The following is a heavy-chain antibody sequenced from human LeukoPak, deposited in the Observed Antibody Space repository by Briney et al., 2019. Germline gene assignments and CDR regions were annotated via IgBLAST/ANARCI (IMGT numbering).Heavy chain of an antibody. V-gene: IGHV1-69*04. CDR3: AREPNYDILTGYRPRGHGNYYYGMDV. J-gene: IGHJ6*02. CDR2: IIPILGIA. D-gene: IGHD3-9*01. CDR1: GGTFSSYA. Sequence: SVKVSCKASGGTFSSYAISWVRQAPGQGLEWMGRIIPILGIANYAQKFQGRVTITADKSTSTAYMELSSLRSEDTAVYYCAREPNYDILTGYRPRGHGNYYYGMDVWGQGTTVTVSS.